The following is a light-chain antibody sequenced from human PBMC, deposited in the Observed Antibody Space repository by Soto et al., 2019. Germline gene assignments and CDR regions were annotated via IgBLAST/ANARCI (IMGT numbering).Light chain of an antibody. V-gene: IGKV3-11*01. J-gene: IGKJ2*01. CDR1: QTVRNN. Sequence: EIVLTQSPATLSLSPGERATLSCRASQTVRNNLAWYQQRPGQAPRLLIYDASSRATGIPARFSGSGSGTDFTLTISSLEPEDFATYYCQQSFRTPYTFGQGTDLEI. CDR2: DAS. CDR3: QQSFRTPYT.